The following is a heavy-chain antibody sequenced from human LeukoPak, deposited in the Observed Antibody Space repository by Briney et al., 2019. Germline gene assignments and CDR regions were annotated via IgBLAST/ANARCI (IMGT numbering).Heavy chain of an antibody. CDR3: TKDPNGDYVGAFDP. V-gene: IGHV3-23*01. J-gene: IGHJ5*02. CDR1: GFSFSSFA. CDR2: ITGGHYPT. Sequence: PGGSLRLSCAASGFSFSSFAMTWVRQAPEKGLEWVSSITGGHYPTYNTDSVKGRFTISRDNSKSTLYLQMDSLRADDTAVYYCTKDPNGDYVGAFDPWGQGTLVTVSS. D-gene: IGHD4-17*01.